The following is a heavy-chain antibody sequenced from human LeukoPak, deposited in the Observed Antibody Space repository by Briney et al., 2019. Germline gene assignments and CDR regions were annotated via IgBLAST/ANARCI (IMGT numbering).Heavy chain of an antibody. J-gene: IGHJ4*02. CDR1: GFTFDDYA. Sequence: GGSLRLSCAASGFTFDDYAMDWVRQAPGKGLEWVSGISWNSGSIGYADSVKGRFTISRDNAKNSLYLQMNSLRAEDTALYYCAKDNDPDYGDYGHYFDYWGQGTLVTVSS. CDR3: AKDNDPDYGDYGHYFDY. CDR2: ISWNSGSI. V-gene: IGHV3-9*01. D-gene: IGHD4-17*01.